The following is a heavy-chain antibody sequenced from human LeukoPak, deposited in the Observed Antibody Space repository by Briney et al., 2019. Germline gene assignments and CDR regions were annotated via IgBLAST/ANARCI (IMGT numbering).Heavy chain of an antibody. V-gene: IGHV1-2*02. J-gene: IGHJ3*02. CDR3: ARMKRLYDSSGYPYAFDI. D-gene: IGHD3-22*01. CDR2: INPNSGGT. Sequence: ASVKVSCKASGYTFTGYYMHWVRQAPGQGLEWMGWINPNSGGTNCAQKFQGRVTMTRDTSISTAYMELSRLRSDDTAVYYCARMKRLYDSSGYPYAFDIWGQGTMVTVSS. CDR1: GYTFTGYY.